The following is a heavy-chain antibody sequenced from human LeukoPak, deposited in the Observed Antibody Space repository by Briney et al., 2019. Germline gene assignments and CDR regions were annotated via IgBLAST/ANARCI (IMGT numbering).Heavy chain of an antibody. CDR1: GFTFDDYA. J-gene: IGHJ4*02. D-gene: IGHD1-1*01. V-gene: IGHV3-9*01. Sequence: GRSLRLSCAASGFTFDDYAMHWVRHAPGKGMEWVSGINWNSGTINYADSVKGRFTISRDNAKNSLYLQMTSLRVEDTALYYCAKDIRPIDSTGTGLDYWGQGTLVTVSS. CDR2: INWNSGTI. CDR3: AKDIRPIDSTGTGLDY.